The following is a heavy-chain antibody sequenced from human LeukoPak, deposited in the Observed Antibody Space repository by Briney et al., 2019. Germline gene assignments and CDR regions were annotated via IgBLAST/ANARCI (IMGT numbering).Heavy chain of an antibody. V-gene: IGHV4-4*07. CDR1: GASISSYY. Sequence: SETLSLTCNVSGASISSYYWSWIRQPAGKGLEWIGRIHTSANTNYSPSFKSRATISIDRSKNQFSLNLPSVTAADTAVYYCARDRIWNDAGHDPFDIWGQGTMVTVSS. CDR3: ARDRIWNDAGHDPFDI. J-gene: IGHJ3*02. CDR2: IHTSANT. D-gene: IGHD1-1*01.